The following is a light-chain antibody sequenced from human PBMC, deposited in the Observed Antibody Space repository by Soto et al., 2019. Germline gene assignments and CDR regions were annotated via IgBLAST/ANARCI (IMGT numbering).Light chain of an antibody. CDR3: QQFNTYAYT. CDR1: QSVRNW. CDR2: DAS. J-gene: IGKJ2*01. V-gene: IGKV1-5*01. Sequence: DIQMTQSPSTLSASVGDRVTITCRASQSVRNWLAWYQQKPGKAPKLLIYDASSLESGVPSRFSGSGFGTEFTLTISSLQPDEFATYYCQQFNTYAYTFGQVTRVEIK.